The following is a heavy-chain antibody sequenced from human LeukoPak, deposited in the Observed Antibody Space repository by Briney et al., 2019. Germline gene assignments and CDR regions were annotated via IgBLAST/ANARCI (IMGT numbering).Heavy chain of an antibody. D-gene: IGHD6-13*01. J-gene: IGHJ4*02. CDR1: GFTFSSYA. V-gene: IGHV3-23*01. CDR2: ISGSGDRR. Sequence: GGSLRLSCAASGFTFSSYAMNWVRQAPGKGLEWVSAISGSGDRRNYADSVKGRFTISRDNSKNTVYLHMNSLRADDTAVYYCARDFSGAAAGTGFDYWGQGTLVTVSS. CDR3: ARDFSGAAAGTGFDY.